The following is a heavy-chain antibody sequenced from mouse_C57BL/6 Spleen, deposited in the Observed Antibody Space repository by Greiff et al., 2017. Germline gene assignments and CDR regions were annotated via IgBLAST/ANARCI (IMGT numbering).Heavy chain of an antibody. CDR3: ARNRGYGQYYFDY. V-gene: IGHV2-9-1*01. Sequence: VKLMASGPGLVAPSQSLSITCTVSGFSLTSYAISWVRQPPGKGLEWLGVIWTGGGSNYNSALKSRLSIIKDNSKSQVFLKMNMLQTDDTARYYCARNRGYGQYYFDYWGQGTTLTVSS. CDR1: GFSLTSYA. CDR2: IWTGGGS. J-gene: IGHJ2*01. D-gene: IGHD1-1*01.